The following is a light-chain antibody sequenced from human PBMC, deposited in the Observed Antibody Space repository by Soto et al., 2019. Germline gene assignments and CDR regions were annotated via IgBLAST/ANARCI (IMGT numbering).Light chain of an antibody. V-gene: IGLV2-14*01. CDR1: SSDVGGYNY. CDR2: EVS. Sequence: QSALTQPASVSESPGQSITISCTGSSSDVGGYNYVSWYQQHPGKAPKLMIYEVSNRPSGVSNRFSGSKSGNTASLTISGLQAEDEADYYCSSYTRTTLVVFGGGTKLTVL. CDR3: SSYTRTTLVV. J-gene: IGLJ2*01.